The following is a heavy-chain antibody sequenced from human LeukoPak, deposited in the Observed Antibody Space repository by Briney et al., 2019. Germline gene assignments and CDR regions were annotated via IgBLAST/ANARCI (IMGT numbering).Heavy chain of an antibody. Sequence: GGSLRLSCAASGFTFSSYAMTWVRQAPGKGLDWVSSITGGGDTTYYADSVRGRFTISRDNSKNTLSLQTNSLRAEDTAVYYCAKQRSEVVVAATNYWGQGTLVTVSS. V-gene: IGHV3-23*01. CDR1: GFTFSSYA. CDR2: ITGGGDTT. D-gene: IGHD2-15*01. J-gene: IGHJ4*02. CDR3: AKQRSEVVVAATNY.